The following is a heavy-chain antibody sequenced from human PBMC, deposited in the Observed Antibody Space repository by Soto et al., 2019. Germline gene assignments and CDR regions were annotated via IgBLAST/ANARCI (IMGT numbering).Heavy chain of an antibody. CDR3: ARDLPPAAIYYYGMDV. CDR2: ISSSSITI. J-gene: IGHJ6*02. D-gene: IGHD2-2*01. Sequence: GGSLRLSCAASGFTFSSYSMNWVRQAPGKGLEWVSYISSSSITIYYADSVKGRFTISRDNAKNSLYLQMNSLRDEDTAVYYCARDLPPAAIYYYGMDVWGQGTTVTVSS. V-gene: IGHV3-48*02. CDR1: GFTFSSYS.